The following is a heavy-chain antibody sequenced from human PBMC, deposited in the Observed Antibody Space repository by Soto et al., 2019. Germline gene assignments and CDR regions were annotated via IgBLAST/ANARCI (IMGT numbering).Heavy chain of an antibody. CDR3: AKATERFLEWLSLDY. CDR2: ISGSGGST. V-gene: IGHV3-23*01. CDR1: GFTFSSYA. Sequence: GGSLRLSCAASGFTFSSYAMSWVRQAPGKGLEWVSAISGSGGSTYYADSVKGRFTISRDNSKNTLYLQMNSLRAEDTAVYYCAKATERFLEWLSLDYWGQGTLVTVSS. J-gene: IGHJ4*02. D-gene: IGHD3-3*01.